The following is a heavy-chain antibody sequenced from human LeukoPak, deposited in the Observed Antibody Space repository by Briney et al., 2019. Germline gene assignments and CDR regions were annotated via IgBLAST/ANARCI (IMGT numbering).Heavy chain of an antibody. Sequence: GGSLRLSCAASGFTFSSYSMNWVRQAPGKGLEWVSAISGSGGSTYYADSVKGRFTISRDNSKNTLYLQMNSLRAEDTAVYYCAKAVGATPDYWGQGTLVTVSS. V-gene: IGHV3-23*01. D-gene: IGHD1-26*01. J-gene: IGHJ4*02. CDR2: ISGSGGST. CDR3: AKAVGATPDY. CDR1: GFTFSSYS.